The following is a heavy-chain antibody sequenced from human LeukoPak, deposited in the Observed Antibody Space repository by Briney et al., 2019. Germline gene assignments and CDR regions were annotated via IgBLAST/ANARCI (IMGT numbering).Heavy chain of an antibody. CDR2: MNPNSGNT. J-gene: IGHJ4*02. V-gene: IGHV1-8*01. D-gene: IGHD6-6*01. CDR1: GYTFTSYD. Sequence: ASVKVSCKASGYTFTSYDVNWVRQATGQGLEWMGWMNPNSGNTGYAQKFQGRVTMTRNTSISTAYMELSSLRSEDTAVCYCARRSIAARPYFDYWGQGTLVTVSS. CDR3: ARRSIAARPYFDY.